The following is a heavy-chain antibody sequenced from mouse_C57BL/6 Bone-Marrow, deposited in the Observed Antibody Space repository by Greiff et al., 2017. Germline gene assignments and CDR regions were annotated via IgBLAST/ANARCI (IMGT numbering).Heavy chain of an antibody. CDR1: GYAFTNYL. D-gene: IGHD1-1*01. J-gene: IGHJ2*01. CDR2: INPGSGGT. V-gene: IGHV1-54*01. CDR3: ARRTVVAHYFDY. Sequence: QVQLQQSGAELVRPGTSVKVSCKASGYAFTNYLIEWVKQRPGQGLEWIGVINPGSGGTNYNEKFKGKATLTADKSSSTAYMQLSSLTSEDSAVYFCARRTVVAHYFDYWGQGTTLTVSS.